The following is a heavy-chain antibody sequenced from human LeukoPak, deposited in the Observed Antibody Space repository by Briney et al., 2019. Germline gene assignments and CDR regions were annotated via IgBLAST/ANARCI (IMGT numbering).Heavy chain of an antibody. Sequence: GGSLRLSCAASGFTFSSYSMNWVRQAPGKGLEWVSYISSSSSTIYYADSVKGRFTISRYNAKNSLYLQMNSLRAEDTAVYYCARPRAITGTARVDPEGNMDAWGKGTAGTVSS. J-gene: IGHJ6*01. CDR3: ARPRAITGTARVDPEGNMDA. V-gene: IGHV3-48*01. D-gene: IGHD1-7*01. CDR2: ISSSSSTI. CDR1: GFTFSSYS.